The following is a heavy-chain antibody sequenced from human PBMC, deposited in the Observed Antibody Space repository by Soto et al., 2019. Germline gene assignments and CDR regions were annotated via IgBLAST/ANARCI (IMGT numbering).Heavy chain of an antibody. V-gene: IGHV3-74*01. CDR1: GFPFSTHW. Sequence: PGGSLRLSCAASGFPFSTHWMHWVRQAPGKGLVWVSRINSDGSTTNYVDSVKGRFTISRDNAKNTVYLQMNSLRAEDTAVYYCARVPTGGYDWVWGQGTLVTVSS. CDR3: ARVPTGGYDWV. CDR2: INSDGSTT. D-gene: IGHD5-12*01. J-gene: IGHJ4*02.